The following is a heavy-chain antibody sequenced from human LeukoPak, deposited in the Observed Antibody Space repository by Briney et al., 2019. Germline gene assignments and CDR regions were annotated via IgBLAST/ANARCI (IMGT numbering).Heavy chain of an antibody. D-gene: IGHD4-17*01. V-gene: IGHV4-34*01. CDR2: INHSGST. CDR1: GGSFNGYY. CDR3: ARDSGLFWYGDYNYYYYYMDV. J-gene: IGHJ6*03. Sequence: PSETLSLTCAVYGGSFNGYYWSWIRQPPGKGLEWIGEINHSGSTYYNPSLKSRVIISVDTSKKQFSLKVRSVTAADTAVYYCARDSGLFWYGDYNYYYYYMDVWGKGTTVTISS.